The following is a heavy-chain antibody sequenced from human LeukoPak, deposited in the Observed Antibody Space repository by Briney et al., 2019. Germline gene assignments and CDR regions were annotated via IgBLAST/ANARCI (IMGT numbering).Heavy chain of an antibody. CDR2: ISSSSSTI. CDR1: GFTFSSYS. CDR3: AKDQAPLYYYYGMDV. Sequence: PGGSLRLSCAASGFTFSSYSMNWVRQAPGKGLEWVSYISSSSSTIYYADSVKGRFTVSRDNAKNSLYLQMNSLRAEDTAVYYCAKDQAPLYYYYGMDVWGQGTTVTVSS. J-gene: IGHJ6*02. V-gene: IGHV3-48*01.